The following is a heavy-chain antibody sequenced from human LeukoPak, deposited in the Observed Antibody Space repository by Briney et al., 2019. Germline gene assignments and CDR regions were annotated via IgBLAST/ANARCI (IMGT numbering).Heavy chain of an antibody. V-gene: IGHV1-24*01. Sequence: ASVKVSCKVSGYTLTELSMHWVRQAPGKGLEWMGGFDPEDGETIYAQKFQGRVTMTEDTSTDTAYMELSSLRSEDTAVYYCATVGWGSTFYYFDYWGQGTLVTVSS. D-gene: IGHD3-10*01. CDR1: GYTLTELS. CDR3: ATVGWGSTFYYFDY. CDR2: FDPEDGET. J-gene: IGHJ4*02.